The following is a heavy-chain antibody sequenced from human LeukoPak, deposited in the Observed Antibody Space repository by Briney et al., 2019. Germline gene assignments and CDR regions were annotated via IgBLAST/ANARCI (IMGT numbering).Heavy chain of an antibody. CDR1: GDTFTSYY. CDR3: ARAPKSYGSGSYSFQAPVDF. V-gene: IGHV1-46*01. J-gene: IGHJ4*02. D-gene: IGHD3-10*01. Sequence: ASVKVSCKASGDTFTSYYMHWVRQAPGQGLEWMGIINLSGGSTNYAQKFQGRVTMTRDTFTSTVYMELSSLRSEDTAVYYCARAPKSYGSGSYSFQAPVDFWGQGTLVTVSS. CDR2: INLSGGST.